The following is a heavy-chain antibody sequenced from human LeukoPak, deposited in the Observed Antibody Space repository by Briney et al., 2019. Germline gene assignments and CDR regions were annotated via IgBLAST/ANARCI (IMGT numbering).Heavy chain of an antibody. CDR3: ARSLGSSWRAEYFQH. Sequence: SETLSLTCSVSGGSISSYYWSWIRQPAGKGLEWIGRIYTSGSTNYNPSLKSRVTMSVDTSKNQFSLKLSSVTAADTAVYYCARSLGSSWRAEYFQHWGQGTLVTVSS. J-gene: IGHJ1*01. CDR1: GGSISSYY. V-gene: IGHV4-4*07. CDR2: IYTSGST. D-gene: IGHD6-13*01.